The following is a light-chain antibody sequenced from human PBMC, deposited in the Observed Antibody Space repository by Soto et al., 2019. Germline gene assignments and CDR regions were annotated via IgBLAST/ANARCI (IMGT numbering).Light chain of an antibody. CDR3: NSYTSSRTGV. J-gene: IGLJ3*02. V-gene: IGLV2-14*01. CDR2: EVT. CDR1: SSDVGAYNH. Sequence: QSALAQPASVSGSPGQSITISCTGTSSDVGAYNHVSWYQHHPGRAPKLMIYEVTNRPSGISNRFSGSKSGNTASLTISGPQAEEEADYYCNSYTSSRTGVLGGGTKLTV.